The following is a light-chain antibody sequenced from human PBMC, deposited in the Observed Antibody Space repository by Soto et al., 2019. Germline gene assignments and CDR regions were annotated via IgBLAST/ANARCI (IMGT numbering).Light chain of an antibody. Sequence: DIQMTQSPSSLSASVGDRVTITCRASQSISTYLHWYQQKPGKAPRLLIYTASSLQSGVPSRFSGSGSGTDFTLTISSLQHADFATYYCQQSYTTPRTFGPGTKVDIK. CDR1: QSISTY. CDR3: QQSYTTPRT. V-gene: IGKV1-39*01. CDR2: TAS. J-gene: IGKJ1*01.